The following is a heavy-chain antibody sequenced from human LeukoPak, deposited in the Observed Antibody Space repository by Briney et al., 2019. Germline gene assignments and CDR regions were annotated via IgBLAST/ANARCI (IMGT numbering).Heavy chain of an antibody. J-gene: IGHJ4*02. V-gene: IGHV3-13*01. CDR3: VRGGSSGYWSLTDFDY. D-gene: IGHD3-22*01. Sequence: GGSLRLSCAASGFTFSSYDMHWVRQAAGKGLEWVSVIGTAGDSYYPGSVKGRFTISTENAKNSFYLQMNSLRAGDTAVYYCVRGGSSGYWSLTDFDYWGQGTLVTVSS. CDR1: GFTFSSYD. CDR2: IGTAGDS.